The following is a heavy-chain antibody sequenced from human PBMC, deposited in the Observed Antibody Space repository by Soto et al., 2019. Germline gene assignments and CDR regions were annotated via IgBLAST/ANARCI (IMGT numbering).Heavy chain of an antibody. V-gene: IGHV4-39*07. J-gene: IGHJ5*02. CDR2: INHSGST. D-gene: IGHD6-13*01. Sequence: PSETLSLTCTVSGGSISSSGYYWSWIRQPPGKGLERIGEINHSGSTNYNPSLKSRVTISVDTSKNQFSLKLSSVTAADTAVYYCASLSSSWYNWFDPWGQGTLVTVS. CDR1: GGSISSSGYY. CDR3: ASLSSSWYNWFDP.